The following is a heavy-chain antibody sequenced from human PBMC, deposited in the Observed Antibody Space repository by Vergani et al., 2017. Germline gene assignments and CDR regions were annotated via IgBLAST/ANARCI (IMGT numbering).Heavy chain of an antibody. D-gene: IGHD6-25*01. J-gene: IGHJ6*03. CDR1: GGSFSGYY. Sequence: QVQLQQWGAGLLKPSETLSLTCAVYGGSFSGYYWSWIRQPPGKGLEWIGEINHSGNTNYNPSLKSRVTISVDTSKNQFSLKLRSVTAADTAVYYCARVDTQVPATSHFYYMDVWGKGTTVVVSS. V-gene: IGHV4-34*01. CDR3: ARVDTQVPATSHFYYMDV. CDR2: INHSGNT.